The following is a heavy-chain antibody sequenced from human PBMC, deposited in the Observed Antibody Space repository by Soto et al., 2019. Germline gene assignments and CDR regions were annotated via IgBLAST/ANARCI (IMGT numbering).Heavy chain of an antibody. D-gene: IGHD3-9*01. Sequence: SETLSLTCTVSGGSISSGGYYWSWIRQHPGKGLEWIGYIYYSGSTYYNPSLKSRVTISVDTSKNQFSLKPSSVTAADTAVYYCARQYYDTFYGMDVWGQGTTVTVSS. CDR3: ARQYYDTFYGMDV. V-gene: IGHV4-31*03. CDR1: GGSISSGGYY. J-gene: IGHJ6*02. CDR2: IYYSGST.